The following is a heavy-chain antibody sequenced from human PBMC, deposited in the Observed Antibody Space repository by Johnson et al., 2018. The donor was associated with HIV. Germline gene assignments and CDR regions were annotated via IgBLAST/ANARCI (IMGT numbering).Heavy chain of an antibody. CDR1: GFTFSSYW. D-gene: IGHD6-6*01. V-gene: IGHV3-7*01. J-gene: IGHJ3*02. CDR3: AKDVHGAFDI. Sequence: VQLEESGGGLVQPGGSLRLSCAASGFTFSSYWMSWVRQAPGKGLELVANIKQDGSEKYYADSVKGRFTISRDNSKNTLYLQMNSLRAEDTAVYYCAKDVHGAFDIWGQGTMVTVSS. CDR2: IKQDGSEK.